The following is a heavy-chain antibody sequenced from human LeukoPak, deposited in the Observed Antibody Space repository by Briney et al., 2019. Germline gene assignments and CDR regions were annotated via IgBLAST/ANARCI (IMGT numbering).Heavy chain of an antibody. CDR3: ARLIRWDRYDTSGFDY. J-gene: IGHJ4*02. Sequence: RESLKISCKGSGYSFTNYWIGWVRQMPGKGLEWMGITYPGDSDTRYSPSFQGQVTISADKSISTAYLQWSSLKASDTAMYHCARLIRWDRYDTSGFDYWGQGTLVTVSS. V-gene: IGHV5-51*01. D-gene: IGHD3-22*01. CDR2: TYPGDSDT. CDR1: GYSFTNYW.